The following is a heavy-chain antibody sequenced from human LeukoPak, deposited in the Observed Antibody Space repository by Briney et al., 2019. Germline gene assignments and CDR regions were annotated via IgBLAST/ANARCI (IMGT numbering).Heavy chain of an antibody. V-gene: IGHV4-4*07. CDR2: IYTSGST. CDR3: ARAPLRTGTTYYYYYMDV. Sequence: SETLSLTRTVSGGSISSYYWSWIRQPAGKGLEWIWRIYTSGSTNYNPSLKSRVTMSVDTSKNQFSLKLSSVTAADTAVYYCARAPLRTGTTYYYYYMDVWGKGTTVTVSS. CDR1: GGSISSYY. D-gene: IGHD1-1*01. J-gene: IGHJ6*03.